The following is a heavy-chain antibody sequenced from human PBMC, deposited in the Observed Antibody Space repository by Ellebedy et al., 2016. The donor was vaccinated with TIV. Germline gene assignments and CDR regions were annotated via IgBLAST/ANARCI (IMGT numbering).Heavy chain of an antibody. J-gene: IGHJ4*02. CDR3: TRAYSSSWTGYFDS. CDR2: ISWNGGRV. D-gene: IGHD6-13*01. CDR1: GYTFDDHG. Sequence: GGSLRLXXAASGYTFDDHGMQWVRQAPGKGLEWVSSISWNGGRVDYADSVKGRFTVSRDNAKNYLYLQMNSLRREDTALYYCTRAYSSSWTGYFDSWGQGTLVTVSS. V-gene: IGHV3-9*01.